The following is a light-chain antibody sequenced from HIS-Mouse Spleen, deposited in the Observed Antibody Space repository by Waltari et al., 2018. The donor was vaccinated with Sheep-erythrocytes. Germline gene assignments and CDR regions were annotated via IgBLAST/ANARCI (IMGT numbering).Light chain of an antibody. J-gene: IGLJ1*01. CDR1: SSDAGCYNY. V-gene: IGLV2-11*01. CDR3: CSYAGSYNHV. Sequence: HSALTQPRSVSGPPGQSATISCTGTSSDAGCYNYLSWYQQPPGKAPKLMIYDVSKRPSGVPDRFSGSKSGNTAALTISGLQVEDEADYYCCSYAGSYNHVFATGTKVTVL. CDR2: DVS.